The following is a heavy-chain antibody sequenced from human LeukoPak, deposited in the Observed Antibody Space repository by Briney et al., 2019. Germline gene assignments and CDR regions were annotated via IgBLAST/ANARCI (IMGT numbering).Heavy chain of an antibody. CDR1: VFTFSGSA. V-gene: IGHV3-73*01. CDR3: TRPYTFGGVIGTLGY. CDR2: IRSKANSYAT. Sequence: GGSLKLSCAAAVFTFSGSAMHWVRQASGKGLEWVGRIRSKANSYATAYAASVKGRFTISRDDSKNTAYLQMNSLKTEDTAVYYCTRPYTFGGVIGTLGYWGQGTLVTVSS. D-gene: IGHD3-16*02. J-gene: IGHJ4*02.